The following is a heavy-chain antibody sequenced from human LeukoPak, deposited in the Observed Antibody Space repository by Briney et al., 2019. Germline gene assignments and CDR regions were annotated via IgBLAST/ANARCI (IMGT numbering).Heavy chain of an antibody. V-gene: IGHV5-51*01. D-gene: IGHD3-9*01. CDR2: IYPDDSDT. CDR1: GYSFTGYW. J-gene: IGHJ6*04. Sequence: GESLKISCKGSGYSFTGYWIGWVRQMPGKGLEWMGIIYPDDSDTRYSPSFQGQVTISADKSISTAYLQWSSLKASDTAMYYCARSTGSRNYYYYYGTDVWGKGTTVTVSS. CDR3: ARSTGSRNYYYYYGTDV.